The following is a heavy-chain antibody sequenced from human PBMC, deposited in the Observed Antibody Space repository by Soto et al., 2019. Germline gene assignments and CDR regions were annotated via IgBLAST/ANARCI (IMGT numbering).Heavy chain of an antibody. V-gene: IGHV4-34*01. Sequence: LSETLSLTCAVYGGSFSGYYWSWIRQPPGKGLEWIGEINHSGSTNYNPSLKSRVTISVDTSKNQFSLKLSSVTAADTAVYYCARVFRADMGLLRPLNSFHFWCQGPLGTL. CDR2: INHSGST. J-gene: IGHJ4*02. D-gene: IGHD5-12*01. CDR1: GGSFSGYY. CDR3: ARVFRADMGLLRPLNSFHF.